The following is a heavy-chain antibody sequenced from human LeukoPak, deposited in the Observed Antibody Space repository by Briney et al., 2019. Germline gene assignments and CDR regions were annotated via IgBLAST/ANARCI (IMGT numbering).Heavy chain of an antibody. CDR1: GGSISSYY. V-gene: IGHV4-59*01. CDR3: ARSEHSSGWYGYYYMDV. CDR2: IYYSGST. Sequence: PSETLSLTCSVSGGSISSYYWSWIRQPPGKGLEWIGYIYYSGSTNYNPSLKSRVTISVDTSKNQFSLKLSSVTAADTAVYYCARSEHSSGWYGYYYMDVWGKGTTVTVSS. D-gene: IGHD6-19*01. J-gene: IGHJ6*03.